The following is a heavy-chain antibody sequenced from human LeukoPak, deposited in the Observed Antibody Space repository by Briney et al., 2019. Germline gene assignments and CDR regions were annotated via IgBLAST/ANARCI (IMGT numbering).Heavy chain of an antibody. D-gene: IGHD1-26*01. CDR1: GGSIRSTSYY. Sequence: SETLSLTCTVSGGSIRSTSYYWGWIRQPPGKGLEWIGYIYYSGSTNYNPSLKSRVTISVDTSKNQFSLKLSSVTAADTAVYYCARGWSGSYFIGHWGQGTLVTVSS. CDR3: ARGWSGSYFIGH. CDR2: IYYSGST. V-gene: IGHV4-61*05. J-gene: IGHJ5*02.